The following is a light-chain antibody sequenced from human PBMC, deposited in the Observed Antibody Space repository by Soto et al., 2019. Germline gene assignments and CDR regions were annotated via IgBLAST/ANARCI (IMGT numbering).Light chain of an antibody. CDR1: QSVSSN. CDR3: HQYNNWPPYT. J-gene: IGKJ2*01. V-gene: IGKV3-15*01. CDR2: GAS. Sequence: EIVMTQSPAPLSVSPGERATLSCRASQSVSSNLAWYQQKPCQAPRLLIYGASTRTTGIPARFSGSGSGTEFTLTISSLQSGDFAVYYCHQYNNWPPYTFGQGTKLEIK.